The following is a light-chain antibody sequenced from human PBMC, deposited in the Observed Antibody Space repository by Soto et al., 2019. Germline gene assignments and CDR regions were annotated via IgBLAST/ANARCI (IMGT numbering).Light chain of an antibody. CDR2: DAS. Sequence: EIVLTQSPATPSLSPGERATLSCRASQSVYSNLAWYQQKPGQAPRLLIYDASNRATGIPARFSGSGSGTDFTLTISSLEPEDFAVYFCQQRINSLTFGGGTKVESK. V-gene: IGKV3-11*01. CDR3: QQRINSLT. CDR1: QSVYSN. J-gene: IGKJ4*01.